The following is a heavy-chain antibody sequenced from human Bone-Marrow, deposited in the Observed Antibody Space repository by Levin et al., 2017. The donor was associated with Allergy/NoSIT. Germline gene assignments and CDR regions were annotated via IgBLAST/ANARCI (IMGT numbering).Heavy chain of an antibody. CDR2: ITNSGGNT. CDR1: GFTFSNYA. Sequence: LSLTCAASGFTFSNYAMSWVRQAPGKGLEWVSAITNSGGNTYYADSVKGRFTISRDNSKNTLYLQMSSLRAEDTAIYYCAKDPPAVAYWYFDLWGRGTLVTASS. J-gene: IGHJ2*01. D-gene: IGHD6-19*01. CDR3: AKDPPAVAYWYFDL. V-gene: IGHV3-23*01.